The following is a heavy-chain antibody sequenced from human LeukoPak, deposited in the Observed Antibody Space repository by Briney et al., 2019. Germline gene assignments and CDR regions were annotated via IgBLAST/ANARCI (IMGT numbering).Heavy chain of an antibody. Sequence: SETLSLTCAVYGGSFSGYYWGWIRQPPGKGLEWIGSIYHSGSTYYNPSLKSRVTISVDTSKNQFSLKLSSVTAADTAVYYCARDYNWGQPSNWFDPWGQGTLVTVSS. V-gene: IGHV4-38-2*02. D-gene: IGHD1-20*01. CDR1: GGSFSGYY. J-gene: IGHJ5*02. CDR2: IYHSGST. CDR3: ARDYNWGQPSNWFDP.